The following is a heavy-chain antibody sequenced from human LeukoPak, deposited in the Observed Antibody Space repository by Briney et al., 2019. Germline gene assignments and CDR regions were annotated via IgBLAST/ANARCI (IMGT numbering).Heavy chain of an antibody. V-gene: IGHV1-3*03. J-gene: IGHJ4*02. Sequence: GASVKVSCKASGYTFTSYTMHWVRQAPGQRLEWMGWINAGNGNTKYSQEFQGRVTITRDTSASTAYMELSSLRSEDMAVYYCAGEGYGDYDGDYWGPGTLVTVSS. CDR1: GYTFTSYT. D-gene: IGHD5-12*01. CDR2: INAGNGNT. CDR3: AGEGYGDYDGDY.